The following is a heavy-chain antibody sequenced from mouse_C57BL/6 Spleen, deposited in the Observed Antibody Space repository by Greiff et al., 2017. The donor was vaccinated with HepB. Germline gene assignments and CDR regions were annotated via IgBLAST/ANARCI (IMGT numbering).Heavy chain of an antibody. D-gene: IGHD1-1*01. CDR1: GYTFTSYW. CDR2: IDPSDSET. V-gene: IGHV1-52*01. Sequence: VKLQESGAELVRPGSSVKLSCKASGYTFTSYWMHWVKQRPIQGLEWIGNIDPSDSETHYNQKFKDKATLTVDKSSSTAYMQLSSLTSEDSAVYYCARDWYYGSSHYFDYWGQGTTLTVSS. CDR3: ARDWYYGSSHYFDY. J-gene: IGHJ2*01.